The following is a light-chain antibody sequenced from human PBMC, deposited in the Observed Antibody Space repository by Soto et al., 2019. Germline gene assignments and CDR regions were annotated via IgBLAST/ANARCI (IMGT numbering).Light chain of an antibody. CDR1: QSISSW. J-gene: IGKJ2*01. V-gene: IGKV1-5*03. Sequence: DIQMTQSPATLSASLGDRVTITCRASQSISSWFVWYQQKPAKAPTRLIYKEPCFESGVPSRFSGSGAGTELDLTLSSLQPDDFATYDCQQYNSDNPMYTFGHGTKLEIK. CDR3: QQYNSDNPMYT. CDR2: KEP.